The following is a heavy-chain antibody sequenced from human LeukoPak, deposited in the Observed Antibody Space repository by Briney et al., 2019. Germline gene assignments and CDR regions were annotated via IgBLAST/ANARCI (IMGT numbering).Heavy chain of an antibody. CDR3: ARDGGYTSYDSSGYWPLDY. CDR1: GYTFSRYG. V-gene: IGHV1-18*01. J-gene: IGHJ4*02. Sequence: ASVKVSCKASGYTFSRYGISWVRQAPGQGLEWMGWISAYNGNTNYAQKVQDRVTVTIDTSTSTAYMELRSLRSDDTAVYYCARDGGYTSYDSSGYWPLDYWGQGTLVTVSS. D-gene: IGHD3-22*01. CDR2: ISAYNGNT.